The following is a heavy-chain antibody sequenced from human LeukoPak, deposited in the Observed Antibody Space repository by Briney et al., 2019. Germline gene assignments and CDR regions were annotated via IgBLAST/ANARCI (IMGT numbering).Heavy chain of an antibody. V-gene: IGHV4-39*07. Sequence: SETLSLTCTVSGGSISSSGYYWGWIRQPPGKGLEWIGNIYYDGSTYYNPSLKSRVIISVDPSKNQFSLKLSSVTAADTAVYYCARGGVTDAFDIWGQGTMVTVSS. CDR2: IYYDGST. CDR1: GGSISSSGYY. D-gene: IGHD3-3*01. J-gene: IGHJ3*02. CDR3: ARGGVTDAFDI.